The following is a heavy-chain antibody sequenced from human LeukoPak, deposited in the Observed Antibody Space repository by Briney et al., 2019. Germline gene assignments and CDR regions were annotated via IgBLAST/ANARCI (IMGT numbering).Heavy chain of an antibody. Sequence: GESLKISCKGSGYSFTSYWIGWVRQMPGKGLEWTGIIYPGDSDTRYSPSFQGQVTISADKSISTAYLQWSSLKASDTAMYYCARRGYCSSTSCYPFDPWGQGTLVTVSS. J-gene: IGHJ5*02. CDR3: ARRGYCSSTSCYPFDP. D-gene: IGHD2-2*01. CDR2: IYPGDSDT. CDR1: GYSFTSYW. V-gene: IGHV5-51*01.